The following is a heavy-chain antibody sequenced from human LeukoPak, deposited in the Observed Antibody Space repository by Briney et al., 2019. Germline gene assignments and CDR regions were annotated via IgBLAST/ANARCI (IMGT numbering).Heavy chain of an antibody. D-gene: IGHD5-24*01. Sequence: SETLSLTCTVSGGLTTRVEYYWSCIRLSPVKGLECLGQIYHTGTTLYSPHLKNRLSISIHTSRNQFSLTLNSVTAADTAVYYCASVSVWELATHPGGSFDFWGRGILVTVSS. CDR1: GGLTTRVEYY. CDR3: ASVSVWELATHPGGSFDF. J-gene: IGHJ4*02. CDR2: IYHTGTT. V-gene: IGHV4-30-4*01.